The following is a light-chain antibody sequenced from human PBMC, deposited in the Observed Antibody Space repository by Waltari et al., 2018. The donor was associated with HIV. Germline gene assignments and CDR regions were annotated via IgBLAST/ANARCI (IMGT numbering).Light chain of an antibody. J-gene: IGLJ3*02. Sequence: QSALTQPASVSGSPGQSITISCTGTSSGIGSYNLVSWYQHHPGKAPKLLIYEVTKLPSGVSSRFSGSKSGNTASLTISGLQAEDEGDYYCCSYAGSSSLWMFGGGTKLTVL. CDR1: SSGIGSYNL. CDR2: EVT. V-gene: IGLV2-23*02. CDR3: CSYAGSSSLWM.